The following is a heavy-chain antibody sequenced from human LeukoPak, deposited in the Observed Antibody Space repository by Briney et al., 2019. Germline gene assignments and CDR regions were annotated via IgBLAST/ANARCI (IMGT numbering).Heavy chain of an antibody. CDR1: GGTFSSYA. J-gene: IGHJ4*02. V-gene: IGHV1-69*05. CDR3: ARDGEAGGYFDY. Sequence: SVKVSCKSSGGTFSSYAISWVRQAPGQGLEWMGRIIPIFGTANYAQKFQGRVTITTDESTSTAYMELSSLRSEDTAVYYCARDGEAGGYFDYWGQGTLVTVSS. CDR2: IIPIFGTA. D-gene: IGHD2-8*02.